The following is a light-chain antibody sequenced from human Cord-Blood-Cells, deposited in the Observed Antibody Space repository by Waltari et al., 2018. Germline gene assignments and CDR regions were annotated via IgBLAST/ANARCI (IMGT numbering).Light chain of an antibody. CDR2: AAS. CDR1: QSISSY. Sequence: DIQMTQSPSSVSASVGDIVTITCRASQSISSYLNWYQQKPGKAPKLLIYAASSLQSGVPSRFSGSESGTDFTLTISRLQPEDFATYYCQQSYSTPYTFRQGTKLEIK. V-gene: IGKV1-39*01. CDR3: QQSYSTPYT. J-gene: IGKJ2*01.